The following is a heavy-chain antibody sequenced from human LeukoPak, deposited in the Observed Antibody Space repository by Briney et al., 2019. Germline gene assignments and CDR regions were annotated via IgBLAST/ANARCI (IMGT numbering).Heavy chain of an antibody. CDR2: ISGSGGST. V-gene: IGHV3-23*01. CDR3: AKDPVSYYYDSSGFDY. CDR1: GFTFSSYA. J-gene: IGHJ4*02. D-gene: IGHD3-22*01. Sequence: GGSLRLSCAASGFTFSSYAMSWVRQAPGKGLEWVSAISGSGGSTYYADSVKGRFTISRDNSKNTLYLQMNSLRAEDTAVYYCAKDPVSYYYDSSGFDYWGQGTLVTVSS.